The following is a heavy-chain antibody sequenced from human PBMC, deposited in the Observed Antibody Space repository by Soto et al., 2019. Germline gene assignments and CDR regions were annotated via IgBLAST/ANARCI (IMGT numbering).Heavy chain of an antibody. D-gene: IGHD3-22*01. CDR3: ARRHTYSSGYFGWFDP. J-gene: IGHJ5*02. V-gene: IGHV4-34*01. CDR2: INHSGST. Sequence: PSETLSLTCAVYGGSFSGYYWSWIRQPPGKGLEWIGEINHSGSTNYNPPLKSRVTISVDTSKNQFSLKLSSVTAADTAVYYCARRHTYSSGYFGWFDPWGQGTLVTVSS. CDR1: GGSFSGYY.